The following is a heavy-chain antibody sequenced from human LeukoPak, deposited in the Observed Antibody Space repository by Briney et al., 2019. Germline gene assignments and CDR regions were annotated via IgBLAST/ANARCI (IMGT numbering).Heavy chain of an antibody. Sequence: PGGSLRLSCSASGFTFSGFPMHWVRQAPGKGLEYVSAISTNGGNTYYADSVKGRFTISRDNTKNTLYLQMNSLRVEDTAVYYCAHTVWSGNYFDYWGQGTLVTVSS. CDR2: ISTNGGNT. CDR1: GFTFSGFP. V-gene: IGHV3-64*04. D-gene: IGHD3-3*01. J-gene: IGHJ4*02. CDR3: AHTVWSGNYFDY.